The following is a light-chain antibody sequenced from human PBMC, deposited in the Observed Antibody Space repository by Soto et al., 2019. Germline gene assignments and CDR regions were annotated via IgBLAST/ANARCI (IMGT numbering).Light chain of an antibody. CDR1: SSDVGRYDY. J-gene: IGLJ1*01. CDR2: DVT. Sequence: QSALTRPRSVSGSPWQSVTISCTGTSSDVGRYDYVSWYQQYPGEAPKLIIYDVTERPSGVPDRFSGSKSGNTASLTISGLRAEDEAAYSCCSFAGSYSYVFGSGTKVTVL. CDR3: CSFAGSYSYV. V-gene: IGLV2-11*01.